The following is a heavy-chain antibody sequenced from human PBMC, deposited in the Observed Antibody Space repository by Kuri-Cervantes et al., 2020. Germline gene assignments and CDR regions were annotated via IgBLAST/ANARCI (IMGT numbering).Heavy chain of an antibody. Sequence: ESLKISCTVPGGSISSYYWSWIRQPPGKGLEWIGYNYYRGSTYYNPSLKSRFTISGVTSKNQFSLKLSSVTAADTAVYYCARDDSSGYYYAGYYYYGMDVWGQGTTVTVSS. D-gene: IGHD3-22*01. V-gene: IGHV4-59*12. J-gene: IGHJ6*02. CDR3: ARDDSSGYYYAGYYYYGMDV. CDR2: NYYRGST. CDR1: GGSISSYY.